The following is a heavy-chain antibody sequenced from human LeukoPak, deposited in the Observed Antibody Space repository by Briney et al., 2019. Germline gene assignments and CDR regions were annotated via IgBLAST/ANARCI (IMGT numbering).Heavy chain of an antibody. V-gene: IGHV3-9*01. CDR1: GFTFDNFA. J-gene: IGHJ4*02. CDR2: ITWNSRVK. CDR3: VRGDSRDY. Sequence: PGGSLRLSCAASGFTFDNFAMHWVRQAPGKGLEWVSGITWNSRVKTYTPSVKGRLTIFRDNAKNSLHLQINSLRAEDTAVYYCVRGDSRDYWGQGTLVTVSS. D-gene: IGHD3-22*01.